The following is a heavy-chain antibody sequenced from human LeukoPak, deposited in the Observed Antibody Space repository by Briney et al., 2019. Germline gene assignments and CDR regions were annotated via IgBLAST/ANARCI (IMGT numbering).Heavy chain of an antibody. V-gene: IGHV3-23*01. J-gene: IGHJ5*02. CDR3: AKTITMTLNWFDP. CDR1: GFTFSSYG. D-gene: IGHD3-22*01. Sequence: GGSLRLSCAASGFTFSSYGMHWVRQAPGKGLEWVSAISGSGGSTYYADSVKGRFTISRDNSKNTLYLQMNSLRAEDTAVYYCAKTITMTLNWFDPWGQGTLVTVSS. CDR2: ISGSGGST.